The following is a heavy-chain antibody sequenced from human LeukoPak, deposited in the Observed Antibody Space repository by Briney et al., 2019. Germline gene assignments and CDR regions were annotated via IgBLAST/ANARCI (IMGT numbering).Heavy chain of an antibody. CDR3: ARDYSSPNWFDP. J-gene: IGHJ5*02. D-gene: IGHD6-13*01. V-gene: IGHV3-21*01. CDR2: ISSSSYI. Sequence: GGSLRLSCAASGFTFSSYSMNWVRQAPGKGLEWVSSISSSSYIYYADSVKGRFTISRDNAKNSLYLQMNSLRAEDTAVYYCARDYSSPNWFDPWGQGTLVTVSS. CDR1: GFTFSSYS.